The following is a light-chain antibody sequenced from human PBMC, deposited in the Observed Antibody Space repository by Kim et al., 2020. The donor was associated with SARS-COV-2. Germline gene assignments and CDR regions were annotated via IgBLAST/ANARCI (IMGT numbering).Light chain of an antibody. Sequence: IVLTQSPGTLSLSPGERATLSCRASQSVSSSYLAWYQQKPGQAPRLLIYGASSRATDIPDRFSGSGSGTDFTLTISRLEPEDFAVYYCQQYGSSPLTFGGGTKVDIK. CDR2: GAS. CDR3: QQYGSSPLT. V-gene: IGKV3-20*01. CDR1: QSVSSSY. J-gene: IGKJ4*01.